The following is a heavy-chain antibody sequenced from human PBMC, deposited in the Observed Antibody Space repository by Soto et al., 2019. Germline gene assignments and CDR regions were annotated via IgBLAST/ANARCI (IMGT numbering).Heavy chain of an antibody. CDR1: GGSISSGGYY. Sequence: QVQLQESGPGLVKPSQTLSLTCTVSGGSISSGGYYWSWIRQHPGKGLEWIGYIYYSGSTYYNPSLKSRVTISVDTSKNPFSLKLSSVTAADTAVYYCARSRIAVAKIDYWGQGTLVTVSS. J-gene: IGHJ4*02. CDR2: IYYSGST. D-gene: IGHD6-19*01. CDR3: ARSRIAVAKIDY. V-gene: IGHV4-31*03.